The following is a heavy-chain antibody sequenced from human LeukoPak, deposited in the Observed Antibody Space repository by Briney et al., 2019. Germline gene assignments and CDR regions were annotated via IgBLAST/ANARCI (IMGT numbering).Heavy chain of an antibody. Sequence: GGSLRLSCAASGFTFDDYAMHWFRQAPGKGLEWVSGISWNSGSIGYADSAKGRFTISRDNAKNSLYLQMNSLRAEDTALYYCAKDKGRYSYGQKSWFDPWGQGTLVTVSS. J-gene: IGHJ5*02. CDR3: AKDKGRYSYGQKSWFDP. CDR1: GFTFDDYA. V-gene: IGHV3-9*01. D-gene: IGHD5-18*01. CDR2: ISWNSGSI.